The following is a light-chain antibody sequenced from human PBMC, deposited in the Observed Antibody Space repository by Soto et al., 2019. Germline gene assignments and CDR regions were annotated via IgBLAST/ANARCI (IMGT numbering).Light chain of an antibody. Sequence: DIQMTQSPSSLSASGGDRVTITCHASQDINHYLNWYPQRPGKAPKLLIYDSSNLETGVPSRFSGGGSGTHFTFPISSLQPEDIATYYCQQCENVHLTFGGGTKVEIK. CDR2: DSS. J-gene: IGKJ4*01. CDR1: QDINHY. V-gene: IGKV1-33*01. CDR3: QQCENVHLT.